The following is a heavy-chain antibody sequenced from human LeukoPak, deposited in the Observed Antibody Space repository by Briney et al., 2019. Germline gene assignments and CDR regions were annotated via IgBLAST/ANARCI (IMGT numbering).Heavy chain of an antibody. CDR3: ARGSYCSGGTCMFDY. Sequence: KPSETLSLTCTVSGGSISTCYWNWIRQPPGKGLEWIGHIYHSGSTNYNPSLKSRVTISVDTSKNEFSLKLSSVTAADTAVYFCARGSYCSGGTCMFDYWGQGTLVTVSS. CDR1: GGSISTCY. D-gene: IGHD2-15*01. J-gene: IGHJ4*02. CDR2: IYHSGST. V-gene: IGHV4-59*01.